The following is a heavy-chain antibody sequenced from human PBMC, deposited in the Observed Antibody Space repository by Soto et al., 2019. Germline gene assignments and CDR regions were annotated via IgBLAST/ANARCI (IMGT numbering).Heavy chain of an antibody. Sequence: SLTCTVSGDSVTGTSYYWSWVRQSPGRGLEWLGYSYYNGDTNYNPSLKSRVTISVDTSKNQFSLKLTSLTAADTGVYYCAREGGVLRLSNWFDSWGQGIQVTVSS. D-gene: IGHD3-3*01. J-gene: IGHJ5*01. CDR3: AREGGVLRLSNWFDS. V-gene: IGHV4-61*01. CDR1: GDSVTGTSYY. CDR2: SYYNGDT.